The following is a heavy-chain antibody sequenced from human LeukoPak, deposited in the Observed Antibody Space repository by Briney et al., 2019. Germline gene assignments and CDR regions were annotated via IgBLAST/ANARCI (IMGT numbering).Heavy chain of an antibody. J-gene: IGHJ3*02. CDR1: GFTFSSYE. V-gene: IGHV3-48*03. Sequence: GGSLRLSCAASGFTFSSYEMNWVRPAPGKGLEWVSYISSSGSTIYYADSVKGRFTISRDNAKNSLYLQMNSLRAEDTAVYYCARNPLGYCSGGSCYGDAFDIWGQGTMVTVSS. D-gene: IGHD2-15*01. CDR3: ARNPLGYCSGGSCYGDAFDI. CDR2: ISSSGSTI.